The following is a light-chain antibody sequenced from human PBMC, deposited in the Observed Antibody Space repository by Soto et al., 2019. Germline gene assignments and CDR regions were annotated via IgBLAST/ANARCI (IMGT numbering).Light chain of an antibody. CDR3: QQSCSFPYT. CDR2: AAS. V-gene: IGKV1-39*01. J-gene: IGKJ2*01. CDR1: QSISSY. Sequence: DIQMTQAPSSLSASVGDRVTISCRASQSISSYLNWYQHKQGKAPKLLIYAASSLQSGVPSRFSGSGSGTDFTLTISSLQPEDFATYYCQQSCSFPYTFGQGTKLEI.